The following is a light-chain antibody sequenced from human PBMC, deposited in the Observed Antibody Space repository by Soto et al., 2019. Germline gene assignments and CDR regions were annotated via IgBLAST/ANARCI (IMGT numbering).Light chain of an antibody. Sequence: EIVLTQSPGALSLSPGERATLSCGASQSVSSSYLAWYQQKPGQAPRLLIYGASTRATGIPDRFSGSGSGTDFTLTISRLEPEDFAVYYCQQDGSSPRTFGQGTKVESK. V-gene: IGKV3-20*01. J-gene: IGKJ1*01. CDR1: QSVSSSY. CDR2: GAS. CDR3: QQDGSSPRT.